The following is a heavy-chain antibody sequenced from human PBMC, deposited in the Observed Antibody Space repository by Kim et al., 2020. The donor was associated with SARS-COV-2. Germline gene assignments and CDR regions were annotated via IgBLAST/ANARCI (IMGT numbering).Heavy chain of an antibody. CDR2: IIPIFGTA. Sequence: SVKVSCKASGGTFSSYAISWVRQAPGQGLEWMGGIIPIFGTANYAQKFQGRVTITADESTSTAYMELSSLRSEDTAVYYCARDDRRYGGNSFDYWGQGTLVTVSS. V-gene: IGHV1-69*13. D-gene: IGHD4-17*01. J-gene: IGHJ4*02. CDR3: ARDDRRYGGNSFDY. CDR1: GGTFSSYA.